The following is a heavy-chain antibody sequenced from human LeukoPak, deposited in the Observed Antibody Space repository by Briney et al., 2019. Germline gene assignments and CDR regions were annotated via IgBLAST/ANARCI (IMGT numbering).Heavy chain of an antibody. V-gene: IGHV1-2*02. CDR1: GYTFTSYG. D-gene: IGHD6-13*01. Sequence: ASVKVSCKASGYTFTSYGISWVRQAPGQGLEWMGWINPNSGGTNYAQKFQGRVTMTRDTSISTAYMELSRLRSDDTAVYYCARDPRGAAAALDYWGQGTLVTVSS. J-gene: IGHJ4*02. CDR3: ARDPRGAAAALDY. CDR2: INPNSGGT.